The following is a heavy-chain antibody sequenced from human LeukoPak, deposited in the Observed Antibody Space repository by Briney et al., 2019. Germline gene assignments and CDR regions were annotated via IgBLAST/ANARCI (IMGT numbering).Heavy chain of an antibody. CDR1: GGSISSHY. CDR3: GRGGIMSDDY. CDR2: IYYSGST. D-gene: IGHD3-16*01. J-gene: IGHJ4*02. Sequence: SETLSLTCTVSGGSISSHYWSWIRQPPGKGLEWIGYIYYSGSTNYNPSLKSRVTISVDTSKNQFSLKLSSVTAADTAVDYCGRGGIMSDDYWGQGTLVTVSS. V-gene: IGHV4-59*11.